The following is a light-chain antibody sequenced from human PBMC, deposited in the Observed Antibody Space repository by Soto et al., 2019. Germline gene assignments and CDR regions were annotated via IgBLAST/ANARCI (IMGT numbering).Light chain of an antibody. CDR2: DAS. Sequence: DIQMTQSPSTLSASVGDRVTITCRASQSISSWLAWYQQKPGKAPKLLIYDASSLESGVPSRFSGSGSGTDFTLTISSLQPDDFATYYCQLPKTFGQGTKVEIK. CDR3: QLPKT. J-gene: IGKJ1*01. V-gene: IGKV1-5*01. CDR1: QSISSW.